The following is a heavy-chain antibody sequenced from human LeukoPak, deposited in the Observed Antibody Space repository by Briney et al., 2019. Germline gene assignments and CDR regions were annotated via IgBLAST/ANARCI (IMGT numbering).Heavy chain of an antibody. D-gene: IGHD6-19*01. CDR2: VYYSGST. CDR1: GGSISSYY. CDR3: ARQHSSGWSYNWFDP. Sequence: SETLSLTCTVSGGSISSYYWSWIRQPPGKGLEWIGYVYYSGSTNYNPSLKSRVTISIDTSKNQFSLKLRSVTAADTAVYYCARQHSSGWSYNWFDPWGQGTLVTVSS. J-gene: IGHJ5*02. V-gene: IGHV4-59*01.